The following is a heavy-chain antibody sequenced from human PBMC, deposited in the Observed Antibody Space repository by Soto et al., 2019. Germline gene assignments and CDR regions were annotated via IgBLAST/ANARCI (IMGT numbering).Heavy chain of an antibody. Sequence: EVQLVESGEGLIQPGGSLRLSCAAAGFTDSSNYMSRVRKAPGKGLEWVSVIYSGGSTYYADSVNGRFTISRDNSKNTLYLQMNSLRAEVTAVYYCARDRVESGYPEYFQHWGQGTLVTVSS. CDR1: GFTDSSNY. J-gene: IGHJ1*01. V-gene: IGHV3-53*01. CDR3: ARDRVESGYPEYFQH. CDR2: IYSGGST. D-gene: IGHD3-22*01.